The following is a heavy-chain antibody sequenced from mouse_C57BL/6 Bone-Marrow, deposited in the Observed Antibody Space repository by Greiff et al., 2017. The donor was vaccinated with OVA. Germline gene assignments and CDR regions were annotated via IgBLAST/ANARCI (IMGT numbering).Heavy chain of an antibody. V-gene: IGHV1-80*01. CDR3: ARGRMVTTAYLDY. CDR1: GYAFSSYW. J-gene: IGHJ2*01. D-gene: IGHD2-2*01. CDR2: IYPGDGDT. Sequence: QVQLQQSGAELVKPGASVKISCKASGYAFSSYWMNWVKQRPGKGLEWIGQIYPGDGDTNYNGKFKGKATLTADKSSSPAYMQLSSLTSEDSAVYFCARGRMVTTAYLDYWGQGTTLTVSS.